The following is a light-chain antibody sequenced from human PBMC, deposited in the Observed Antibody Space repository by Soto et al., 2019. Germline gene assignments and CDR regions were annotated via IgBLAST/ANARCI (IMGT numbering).Light chain of an antibody. CDR2: SAS. CDR3: QQSFSTPLT. Sequence: DIQMTQSPSSLSASVGDSVTITCRASQTISNFLNWYQQVPGKAPKLLIYSASSLRSGVPSRFSGSGSGTDFSLTITSLQPEDSATYSCQQSFSTPLTFGGGTKVEI. CDR1: QTISNF. J-gene: IGKJ4*01. V-gene: IGKV1-39*01.